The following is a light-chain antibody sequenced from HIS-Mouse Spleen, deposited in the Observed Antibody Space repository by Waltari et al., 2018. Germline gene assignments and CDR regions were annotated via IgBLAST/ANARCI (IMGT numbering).Light chain of an antibody. Sequence: SYELTQPPSVSVSPGQTASITCSGDHLGDKYACWYQHKPGQSPVLVIYQASKRPSGIPERFSGSNSGNTATLTISGTQAMDEADYYCQAWDSSLVFGGGTKLTVL. CDR1: HLGDKY. J-gene: IGLJ2*01. CDR3: QAWDSSLV. V-gene: IGLV3-1*01. CDR2: QAS.